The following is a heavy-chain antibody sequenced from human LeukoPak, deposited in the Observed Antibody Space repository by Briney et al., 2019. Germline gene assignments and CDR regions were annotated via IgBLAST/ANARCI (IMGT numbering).Heavy chain of an antibody. V-gene: IGHV1-2*02. D-gene: IGHD6-19*01. CDR3: AREDSSGWSTSWMSFDY. CDR1: GYTFTSYA. CDR2: INPNSGGT. Sequence: ASVKVSCKASGYTFTSYAMNWVRQAPGQGLEWMGWINPNSGGTNYAQKFQGRVTMTRDTSISTAYMELSRLRSDDTAVYYCAREDSSGWSTSWMSFDYWGQGTLVTVSS. J-gene: IGHJ4*02.